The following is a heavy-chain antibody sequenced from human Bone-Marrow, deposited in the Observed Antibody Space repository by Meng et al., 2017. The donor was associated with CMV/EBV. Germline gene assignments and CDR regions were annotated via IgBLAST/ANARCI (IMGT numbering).Heavy chain of an antibody. CDR1: GGSISSYY. Sequence: SEPLSLTCTVSGGSISSYYWSWIRQPPGKGLEWIGYIYYSGSTNYNPSLKSRVTISVDTSKIQFSLRLSSVTAADTAVYYCARVYSSSSGYFDYWGQGTLVTVSS. CDR3: ARVYSSSSGYFDY. D-gene: IGHD6-6*01. J-gene: IGHJ4*02. V-gene: IGHV4-59*01. CDR2: IYYSGST.